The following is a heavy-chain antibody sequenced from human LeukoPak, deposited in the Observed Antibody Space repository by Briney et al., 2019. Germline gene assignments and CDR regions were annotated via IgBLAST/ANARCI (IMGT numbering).Heavy chain of an antibody. CDR3: AREVYWNYDY. D-gene: IGHD2-15*01. CDR2: ISSSGNST. CDR1: GFTFSYAW. V-gene: IGHV3-11*06. J-gene: IGHJ4*02. Sequence: GGSLRLSCAASGFTFSYAWMNWVRQAPGKGLEWVSSISSSGNSTDYADSVKGRFTISRDNAKKSLYLQMNSLSAEDTAVYYCAREVYWNYDYWGQGTLVTVSS.